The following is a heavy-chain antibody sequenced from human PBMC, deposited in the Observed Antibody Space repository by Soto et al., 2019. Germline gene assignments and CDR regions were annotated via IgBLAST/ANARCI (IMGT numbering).Heavy chain of an antibody. D-gene: IGHD2-21*02. CDR2: ISGSGGST. CDR3: AKGPIVVVTAIRAYFDY. J-gene: IGHJ4*02. V-gene: IGHV3-23*01. Sequence: EVQLLESGGGLVQPGGSLRLSCAASGFTFSSYAMSWVRQAPGKGLEWVSAISGSGGSTYYADSVKGRFTISRDNSKNTLELQMNSLRAEDTAVYYCAKGPIVVVTAIRAYFDYWGQGTLVTVSS. CDR1: GFTFSSYA.